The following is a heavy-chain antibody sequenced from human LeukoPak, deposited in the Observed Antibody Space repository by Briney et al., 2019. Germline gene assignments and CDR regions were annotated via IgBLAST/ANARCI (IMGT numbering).Heavy chain of an antibody. D-gene: IGHD2-15*01. J-gene: IGHJ4*02. CDR3: ARRAGRKGYCSGGSCYSYYFDY. CDR1: GFTFSSYW. V-gene: IGHV3-7*01. CDR2: IKQDGSEK. Sequence: GGSLRLSCAASGFTFSSYWMSWVRQAPGKGLEWVANIKQDGSEKYYVDSVKGRFTISRDNAKNSLYLQMNSLRAEDTGVYYCARRAGRKGYCSGGSCYSYYFDYWGQGTLVTVSS.